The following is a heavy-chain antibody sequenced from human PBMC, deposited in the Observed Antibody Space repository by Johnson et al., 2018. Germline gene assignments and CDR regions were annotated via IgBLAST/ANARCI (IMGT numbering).Heavy chain of an antibody. CDR3: AKSRSSKYYYGMDV. Sequence: VRLVQSGGGLVQPGRSLRLSCEASGFSFDDYAMHWVRQAPGKGLEWVPGISWNSGGIGSADSVQVRFTISRDNAKNSLDLQMYSLRADATALYYCAKSRSSKYYYGMDVWGQGTTVTVSS. V-gene: IGHV3-9*01. CDR1: GFSFDDYA. J-gene: IGHJ6*02. CDR2: ISWNSGGI. D-gene: IGHD6-6*01.